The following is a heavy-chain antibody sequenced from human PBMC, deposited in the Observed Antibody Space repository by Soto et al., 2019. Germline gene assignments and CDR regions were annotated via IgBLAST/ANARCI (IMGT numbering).Heavy chain of an antibody. J-gene: IGHJ2*01. V-gene: IGHV1-69*06. CDR1: EDTFRNYA. D-gene: IGHD3-22*01. CDR2: IIPIFGTA. Sequence: QVELVQSGAEVKKPGSSVKVSCQASEDTFRNYAISWVRQAPGQGLEWLGGIIPIFGTANYAQKFQGRVTINEDTSVNTVYLELSSLRSEDTAVYYCASTKYDSSDYYYWYLGLWGRGTLVTVSS. CDR3: ASTKYDSSDYYYWYLGL.